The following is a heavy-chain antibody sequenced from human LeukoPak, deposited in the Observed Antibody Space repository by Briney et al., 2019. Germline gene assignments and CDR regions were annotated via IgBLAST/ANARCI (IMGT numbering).Heavy chain of an antibody. J-gene: IGHJ4*02. CDR2: IRNKANSYAT. CDR1: GFTFSGYA. Sequence: GGSLRLSCAASGFTFSGYAMHWVRQASGKGLEWVGRIRNKANSYATAYSASVKGRFTISRDDSKNTAYLQMNSLKTEDTAVYYCARSSMTTPFDYWGQGTLVTVSS. CDR3: ARSSMTTPFDY. D-gene: IGHD1-14*01. V-gene: IGHV3-73*01.